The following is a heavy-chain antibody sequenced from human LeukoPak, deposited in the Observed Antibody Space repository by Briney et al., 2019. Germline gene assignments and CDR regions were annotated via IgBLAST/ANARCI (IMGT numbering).Heavy chain of an antibody. CDR2: IYYSGST. CDR1: GCSISSYY. V-gene: IGHV4-59*01. CDR3: ARDSSGSYFLRVDAFDI. D-gene: IGHD1-26*01. J-gene: IGHJ3*02. Sequence: PSETLSLTCTVSGCSISSYYWSWIRQPPGKGLEWIGYIYYSGSTNYNPSLKSRVTISVDTSKNQFSLKLSSVTAADTAVYYCARDSSGSYFLRVDAFDIWGQGTMVTVSS.